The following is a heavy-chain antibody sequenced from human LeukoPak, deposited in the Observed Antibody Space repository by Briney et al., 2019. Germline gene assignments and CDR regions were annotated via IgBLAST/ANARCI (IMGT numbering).Heavy chain of an antibody. D-gene: IGHD6-19*01. Sequence: PGGSLRLFCVASGFTFSSHAMTWVRQAPGKGLECVSGISGRGDNTYYADSVKGRFSVSRDNSKNTLYLKMNSLRAEDTALYYCARGASSGWQDYDFYYGLDVWGPGTTVTVSS. V-gene: IGHV3-23*01. CDR2: ISGRGDNT. J-gene: IGHJ6*02. CDR3: ARGASSGWQDYDFYYGLDV. CDR1: GFTFSSHA.